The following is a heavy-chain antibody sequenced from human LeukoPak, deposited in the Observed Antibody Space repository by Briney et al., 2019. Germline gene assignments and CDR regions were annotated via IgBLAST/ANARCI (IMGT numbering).Heavy chain of an antibody. CDR1: GFTFSDYY. CDR2: ISSSGSTI. V-gene: IGHV3-11*01. Sequence: PGGSLRLSCAASGFTFSDYYMSWIRQAPGKGLEWVSYISSSGSTIYYADSVKGRFTISRDNAKNSLYLQMNSLRAEDTAVYYCARPLVVAATGKNWFDPWGQGTLVTVSS. D-gene: IGHD2-15*01. J-gene: IGHJ5*02. CDR3: ARPLVVAATGKNWFDP.